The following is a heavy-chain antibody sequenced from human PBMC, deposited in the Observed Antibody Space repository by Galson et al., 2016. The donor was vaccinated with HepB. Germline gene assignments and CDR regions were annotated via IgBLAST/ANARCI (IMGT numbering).Heavy chain of an antibody. Sequence: SLRLSCAASGLPFRSYGMHWVRQAPGKGLEWVSVILYDGSNKYYADSVKGRFTISRDNSKNTLYLNMSSLRPEDTAVYYRAASGSYLAADYWGQGTLVTVSS. CDR1: GLPFRSYG. CDR3: AASGSYLAADY. J-gene: IGHJ4*02. D-gene: IGHD1-26*01. V-gene: IGHV3-30*03. CDR2: ILYDGSNK.